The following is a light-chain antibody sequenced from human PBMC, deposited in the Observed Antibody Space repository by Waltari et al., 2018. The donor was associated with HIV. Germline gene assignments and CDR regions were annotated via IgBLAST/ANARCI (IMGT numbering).Light chain of an antibody. J-gene: IGLJ2*01. CDR3: ATWHTSLRAHVV. CDR1: SPNIGNND. CDR2: DND. V-gene: IGLV1-51*01. Sequence: QSVLTQSPSVSAAPGQRVTISCSGSSPNIGNNDVSWYQQLPGRAPKVLIYDNDKRPSGIPDRFSGSKSGTSATLDITGLQTGDEADYYCATWHTSLRAHVVFGGGTKVTVI.